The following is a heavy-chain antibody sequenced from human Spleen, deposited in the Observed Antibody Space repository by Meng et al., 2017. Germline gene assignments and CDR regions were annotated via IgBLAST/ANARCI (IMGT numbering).Heavy chain of an antibody. D-gene: IGHD3-10*01. V-gene: IGHV4-34*01. CDR2: INHSGST. J-gene: IGHJ4*02. CDR3: ARRDYYGPIGY. CDR1: GGSFSGYY. Sequence: QVQLQQWGAGLLKRSETLSLTCAVYGGSFSGYYCSWIRQPPGKGLEWIGEINHSGSTNYNPSLKSRVTLSLDTSKNQFSLKLSSVTAADTAVYYCARRDYYGPIGYWGQGTLVTVSS.